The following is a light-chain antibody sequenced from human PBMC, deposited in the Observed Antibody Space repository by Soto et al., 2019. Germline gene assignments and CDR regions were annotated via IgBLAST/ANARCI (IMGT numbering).Light chain of an antibody. CDR1: QSVRDW. CDR2: KAS. V-gene: IGKV1-5*03. J-gene: IGKJ4*01. CDR3: QQYYSYSPLT. Sequence: DIQMTQSPSTLSASVGDRVTVTCRSIQSVRDWVAWYQQQAGRAPRLLIYKASSLQSGVPSRFSGSGFGTEFTITISSLQPDDFAYYYCQQYYSYSPLTFGGGTKVDIK.